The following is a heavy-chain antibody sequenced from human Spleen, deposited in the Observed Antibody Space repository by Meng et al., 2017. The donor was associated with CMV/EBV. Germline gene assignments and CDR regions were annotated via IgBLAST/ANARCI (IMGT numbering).Heavy chain of an antibody. CDR2: IYPGDSDT. CDR1: GYSFTSYW. CDR3: ASRPTTGDDAFDI. Sequence: GESLKISCKAFGYSFTSYWIGWARQMPGKGLEWMGIIYPGDSDTRYSPSFQGQVIISADKSVTTAYLQWSSLKASDTAMYYCASRPTTGDDAFDIWGQGTMVTVSS. D-gene: IGHD7-27*01. V-gene: IGHV5-51*01. J-gene: IGHJ3*02.